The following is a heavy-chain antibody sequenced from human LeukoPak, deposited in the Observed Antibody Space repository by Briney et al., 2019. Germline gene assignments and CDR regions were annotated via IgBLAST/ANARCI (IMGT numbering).Heavy chain of an antibody. V-gene: IGHV3-23*01. D-gene: IGHD1-26*01. CDR3: AKGFRSGDYYYYGVDV. CDR1: GFTFSSYA. J-gene: IGHJ6*02. Sequence: GGSLRLSCAASGFTFSSYAMNWVRQAPGKGLEWVSAISGSDGSTYYADSVKGRFTISRDNSENTLYLQMNSLRAEDTAVYYCAKGFRSGDYYYYGVDVWGQGTTVTVSS. CDR2: ISGSDGST.